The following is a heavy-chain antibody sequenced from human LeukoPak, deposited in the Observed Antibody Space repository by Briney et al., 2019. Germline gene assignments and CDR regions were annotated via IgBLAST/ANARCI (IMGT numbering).Heavy chain of an antibody. CDR2: IWYDGSNK. J-gene: IGHJ4*02. D-gene: IGHD3-10*01. Sequence: GGSLRLSCAASGFTFSSYAMSWVRQAPGKGLEWVAVIWYDGSNKYYADSVKGRFTISRDNSKNTLFLQMNSLRAEDTAVYYCARDRYYGSGPFYYFDYWGQGTLVTVSS. CDR1: GFTFSSYA. V-gene: IGHV3-33*08. CDR3: ARDRYYGSGPFYYFDY.